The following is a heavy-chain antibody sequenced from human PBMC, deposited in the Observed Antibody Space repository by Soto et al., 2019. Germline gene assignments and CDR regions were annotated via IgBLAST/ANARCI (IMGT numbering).Heavy chain of an antibody. CDR2: INPSGGRT. CDR1: GYTFISYY. Sequence: ASVKVSCKASGYTFISYYMHWVRQAPGQGLEWMGMINPSGGRTTYSQQFQGRVTMTGDTSTTTIYMELSSLTSEDTAVYYDFWSGYYWSHNYGMDVWGQGTTVTVSS. V-gene: IGHV1-46*01. D-gene: IGHD3-3*01. CDR3: FWSGYYWSHNYGMDV. J-gene: IGHJ6*02.